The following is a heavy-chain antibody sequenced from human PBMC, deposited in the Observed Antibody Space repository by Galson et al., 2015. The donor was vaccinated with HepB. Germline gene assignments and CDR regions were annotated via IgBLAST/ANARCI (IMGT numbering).Heavy chain of an antibody. J-gene: IGHJ4*02. Sequence: SLRLSCAASGFTFSNAWMSWVRQAPGKGLEWVGRIKSKTDGGTTDYAAPVKGRFTISRDDSKNTLYLQMNSLKTEDTAVYYCTTETGYSYGSFDYWGQGTLVTVSS. CDR2: IKSKTDGGTT. V-gene: IGHV3-15*01. CDR1: GFTFSNAW. CDR3: TTETGYSYGSFDY. D-gene: IGHD5-18*01.